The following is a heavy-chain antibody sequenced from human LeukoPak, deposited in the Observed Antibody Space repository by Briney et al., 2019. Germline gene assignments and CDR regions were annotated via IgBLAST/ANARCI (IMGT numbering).Heavy chain of an antibody. J-gene: IGHJ4*02. CDR2: TYYRSKWYN. V-gene: IGHV6-1*01. CDR1: GDSVSSNSVA. Sequence: SQTLSLTCAISGDSVSSNSVAWNWIRQSPSRGLEWLGRTYYRSKWYNDYAGPVRSRITITPDTSNNQFSLQLNSVTPEDTAVYYCTRDLYCSGASCSFDYWGQGTLVTVSS. D-gene: IGHD2-15*01. CDR3: TRDLYCSGASCSFDY.